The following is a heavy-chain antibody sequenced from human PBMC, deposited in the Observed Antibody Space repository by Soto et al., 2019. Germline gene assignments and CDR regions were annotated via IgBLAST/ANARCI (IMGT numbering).Heavy chain of an antibody. CDR2: ISGSGGST. J-gene: IGHJ4*02. CDR1: GFTFSSYA. Sequence: PGGSLRLSCAASGFTFSSYAMSWVRQAPGKGLEWVSAISGSGGSTYYADSVEGRFTISRDNSKNTLYLQMNSLRAEDTAVYYCAENGYNWNRRDLYYFDYWGQGTLVTVSS. CDR3: AENGYNWNRRDLYYFDY. V-gene: IGHV3-23*01. D-gene: IGHD1-20*01.